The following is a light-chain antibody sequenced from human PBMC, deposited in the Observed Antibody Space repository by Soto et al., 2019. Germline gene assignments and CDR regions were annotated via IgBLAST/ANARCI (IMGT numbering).Light chain of an antibody. CDR3: QQYHIWPSWT. CDR1: QSVSLS. V-gene: IGKV3-15*01. Sequence: DIVITQTPLSSPVTLGQPATLSCRASQSVSLSLAWYQMRPGQPPRLLIYGASTRATDIPARFSGSGSGTDFTLTISSLQSEDFAVYFCQQYHIWPSWTFGQGTKV. J-gene: IGKJ1*01. CDR2: GAS.